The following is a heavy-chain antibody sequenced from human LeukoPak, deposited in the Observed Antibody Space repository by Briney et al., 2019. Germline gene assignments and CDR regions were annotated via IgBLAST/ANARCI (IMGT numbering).Heavy chain of an antibody. Sequence: GGSLRLSCAASGFTFSSYAMSWVRQAPGKGLEWVSAIIGSGGSTYYADSVKGRFTISRDNSKNTLYLQMNSLRAEDTAVYYCAKEPPHIYGGNSGFDYWGQGTLVTVSS. J-gene: IGHJ4*02. CDR1: GFTFSSYA. V-gene: IGHV3-23*01. CDR3: AKEPPHIYGGNSGFDY. D-gene: IGHD4-23*01. CDR2: IIGSGGST.